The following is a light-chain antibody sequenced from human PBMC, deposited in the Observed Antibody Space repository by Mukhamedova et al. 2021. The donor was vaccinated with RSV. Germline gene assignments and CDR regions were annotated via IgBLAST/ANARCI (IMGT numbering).Light chain of an antibody. Sequence: WYQRRVHGKARKLLIYGGSNLQSGVPSRFRGSGSGTDFTLTISNLQPEDFATYYCLQDFYYPRTFGQGTKLQIK. J-gene: IGKJ2*01. CDR3: LQDFYYPRT. V-gene: IGKV1-6*01. CDR2: GGS.